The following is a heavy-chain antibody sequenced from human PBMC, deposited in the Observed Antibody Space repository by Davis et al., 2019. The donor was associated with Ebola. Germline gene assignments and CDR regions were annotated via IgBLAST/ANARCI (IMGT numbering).Heavy chain of an antibody. Sequence: GESLKISCAASGFTFSDYYMSWIRQAPGKGLEWVSYISSSSSYTNYADSVKGRFTISRDNAKNSLYLQMNSLRAEDTAVYYCARDSRIVGANDYWGQGTLVTVSS. J-gene: IGHJ4*02. D-gene: IGHD1-26*01. CDR1: GFTFSDYY. V-gene: IGHV3-11*06. CDR2: ISSSSSYT. CDR3: ARDSRIVGANDY.